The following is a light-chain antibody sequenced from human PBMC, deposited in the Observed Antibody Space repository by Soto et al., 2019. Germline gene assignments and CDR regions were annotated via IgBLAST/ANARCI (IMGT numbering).Light chain of an antibody. CDR3: QQYNSYLWT. Sequence: DIQMTQSPSTLSASVGDRVTITCRASQSIGSWLAWYQQKPGKAPKVLIYKASSLESGVPSRFSGSGSGTEFTLTISSLQPDDFATYYCQQYNSYLWTFGQGTRWIS. J-gene: IGKJ1*01. CDR1: QSIGSW. CDR2: KAS. V-gene: IGKV1-5*03.